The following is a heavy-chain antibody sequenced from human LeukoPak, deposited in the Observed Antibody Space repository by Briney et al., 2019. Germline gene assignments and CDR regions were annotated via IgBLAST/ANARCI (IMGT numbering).Heavy chain of an antibody. V-gene: IGHV1-2*02. CDR1: GYTFTGYY. CDR3: ARATHSGRYYLNWFDP. Sequence: GASVKVSCKASGYTFTGYYMHWVRQAPGQGLEWMGWINPNSGGTNYAQKFQGRVTMTRDTSISTAYVELSRLRSDDTAVYYCARATHSGRYYLNWFDPWGQGTLATVSS. J-gene: IGHJ5*02. D-gene: IGHD1-26*01. CDR2: INPNSGGT.